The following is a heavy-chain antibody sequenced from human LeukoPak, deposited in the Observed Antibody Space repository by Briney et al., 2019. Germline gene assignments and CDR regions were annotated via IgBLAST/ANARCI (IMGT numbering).Heavy chain of an antibody. CDR1: GGSISSSSYY. D-gene: IGHD3-9*01. V-gene: IGHV4-39*07. CDR3: ARVHYDILTGYYVFDY. J-gene: IGHJ4*02. Sequence: SETLSLTCTVSGGSISSSSYYWGWIRQPPGKGLEWIGSMYYSGSTYYNPSLKSRVTISVDTSKNQFSLKLSSVTAADTAVYYCARVHYDILTGYYVFDYWGQGTLVTVSS. CDR2: MYYSGST.